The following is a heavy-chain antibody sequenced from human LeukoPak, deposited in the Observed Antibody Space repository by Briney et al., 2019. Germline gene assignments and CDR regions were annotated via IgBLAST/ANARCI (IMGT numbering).Heavy chain of an antibody. V-gene: IGHV3-73*01. CDR3: TANRDRYNTVDY. CDR2: IRSKANSYAT. J-gene: IGHJ4*02. CDR1: GFTFSGSA. D-gene: IGHD5-24*01. Sequence: GGSLKLSCAVSGFTFSGSAMHWVRQASGKGLEWVGRIRSKANSYATAYPASVKGRFTISRDDSKNTAYLQMNSLKIEDTAVYYCTANRDRYNTVDYWGQGTLVTVSS.